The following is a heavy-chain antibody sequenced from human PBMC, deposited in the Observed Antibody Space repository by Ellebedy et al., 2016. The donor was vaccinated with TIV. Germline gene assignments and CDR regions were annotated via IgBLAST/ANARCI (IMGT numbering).Heavy chain of an antibody. CDR3: ARHRNGYIYVDV. CDR2: IYYSGNT. V-gene: IGHV4-39*01. Sequence: SETLSLXXTVSGGSITSSSHFWAWIRQPPGKTLEWIGSIYYSGNTYNDPSLKSRVTLSVDTSKNQFSLRLSSVTAADTAIYFCARHRNGYIYVDVWGNGTAVTVPS. CDR1: GGSITSSSHF. D-gene: IGHD5-18*01. J-gene: IGHJ6*03.